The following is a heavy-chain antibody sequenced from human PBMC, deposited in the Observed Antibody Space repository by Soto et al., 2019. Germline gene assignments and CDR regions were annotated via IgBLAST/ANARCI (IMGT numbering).Heavy chain of an antibody. V-gene: IGHV3-23*01. Sequence: HPGGSLRLSCAASGFTFSSYAMSWVRQAPGKGLEWVSAISGSGGSTYYADSVKGRFTISRDNSKNTLYLQMNSLRAEDTAVYYCAKDHVECSGGSCYSVYYYYYYMDVWGKGTTVTVSS. CDR3: AKDHVECSGGSCYSVYYYYYYMDV. D-gene: IGHD2-15*01. J-gene: IGHJ6*03. CDR2: ISGSGGST. CDR1: GFTFSSYA.